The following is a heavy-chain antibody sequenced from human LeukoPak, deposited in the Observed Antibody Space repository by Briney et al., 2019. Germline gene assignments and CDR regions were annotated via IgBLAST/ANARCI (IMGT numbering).Heavy chain of an antibody. CDR2: IYTSGST. Sequence: SETLSLTCTVSGGSISSGSYYWSWIRQPAGKGLEWIGRIYTSGSTNYNPSLKSRVTISVDTSKNQFSLKLSSVTAADTAVCYCARGKPYGDWGYNWFDPWGQGTLVTVSS. J-gene: IGHJ5*02. D-gene: IGHD4-17*01. CDR1: GGSISSGSYY. V-gene: IGHV4-61*02. CDR3: ARGKPYGDWGYNWFDP.